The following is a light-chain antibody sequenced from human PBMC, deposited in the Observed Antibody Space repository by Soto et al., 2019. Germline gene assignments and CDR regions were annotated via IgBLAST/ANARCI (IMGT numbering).Light chain of an antibody. Sequence: DVQMTQSPSSLAASVGDRVTVPXRASQSISVYLNWYQQKPVXXTKLXXXSAXSLQSAVPSRFIGSGSGTDFTLTISSLQPEDFATYYCQHSYSTPTLTFGQGTKVDIK. J-gene: IGKJ1*01. CDR1: QSISVY. CDR2: SAX. CDR3: QHSYSTPTLT. V-gene: IGKV1-39*01.